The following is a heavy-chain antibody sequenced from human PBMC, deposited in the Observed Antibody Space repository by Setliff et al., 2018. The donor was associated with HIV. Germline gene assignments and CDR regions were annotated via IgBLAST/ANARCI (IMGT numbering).Heavy chain of an antibody. V-gene: IGHV4-39*07. CDR2: VYYSGST. Sequence: LSLTCNVSGGSISSGGYYWSWIRQPPGKGLEWIGSVYYSGSTYYNPSLKSRVTISMDTSKNQFSLKLNSVTAADTAVYYCAKDRSGSYRTFDYWGPGILVTVSS. CDR3: AKDRSGSYRTFDY. D-gene: IGHD1-26*01. CDR1: GGSISSGGYY. J-gene: IGHJ4*02.